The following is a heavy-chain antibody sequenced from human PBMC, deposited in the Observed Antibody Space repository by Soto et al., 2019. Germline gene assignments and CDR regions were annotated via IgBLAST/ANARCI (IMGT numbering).Heavy chain of an antibody. CDR1: GYTFTVYY. CDR2: INPNSGGT. V-gene: IGHV1-2*04. D-gene: IGHD3-10*01. J-gene: IGHJ6*02. CDR3: ARDYNPAYGSGSFYYYYYYGMDV. Sequence: ASVKVSCKASGYTFTVYYMHCVRQAPGQWLECIGWINPNSGGTNYAQKFQGWVTMTRDTSISTAYMELSRLRSDDTAVYYCARDYNPAYGSGSFYYYYYYGMDVWGQGTTVTVSS.